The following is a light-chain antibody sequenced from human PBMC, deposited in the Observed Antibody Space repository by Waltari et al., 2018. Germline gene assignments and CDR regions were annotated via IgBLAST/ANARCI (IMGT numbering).Light chain of an antibody. CDR2: QDS. CDR3: QTWDSSIVV. Sequence: SYDLTQPSSVSVSPGQTATVTCFGNTLGDKYVSWYRRRPGQSPELCVYQDSKRPSGFPDRFSASNSGNAATLTSSGTQTIDAGDYYCQTWDSSIVVFGGGTEVIV. V-gene: IGLV3-1*01. CDR1: TLGDKY. J-gene: IGLJ3*02.